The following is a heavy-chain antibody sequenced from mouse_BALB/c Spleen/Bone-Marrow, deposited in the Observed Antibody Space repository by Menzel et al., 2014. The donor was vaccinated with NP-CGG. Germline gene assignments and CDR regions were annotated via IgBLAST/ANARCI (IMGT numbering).Heavy chain of an antibody. J-gene: IGHJ1*01. CDR2: IDTSDSYT. D-gene: IGHD4-1*01. CDR3: ARGTGWYFDV. Sequence: VQLQESGAELVMPGASVKMSCKASGHTFTDYWMHWVKQRPGQGLEWIGAIDTSDSYTSYNQKFKGKATLTVDESSSTAYMQLSSLTSEDSAVYYCARGTGWYFDVWGAGTTVTVSS. V-gene: IGHV1-69*01. CDR1: GHTFTDYW.